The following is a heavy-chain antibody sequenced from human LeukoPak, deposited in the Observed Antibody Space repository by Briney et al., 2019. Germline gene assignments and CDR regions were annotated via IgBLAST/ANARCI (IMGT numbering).Heavy chain of an antibody. J-gene: IGHJ5*02. D-gene: IGHD6-19*01. CDR1: GFSSSAHT. V-gene: IGHV3-21*01. Sequence: GGSLRLSCEGSGFSSSAHTMNWVRQAPGKGLEWVSSIDSTSTYIYYADSMKGRFSISRDNAKNSLYLQMSSLRAEDTAVYYCAREGQGAWYWFDLWGQRTLVTVSS. CDR3: AREGQGAWYWFDL. CDR2: IDSTSTYI.